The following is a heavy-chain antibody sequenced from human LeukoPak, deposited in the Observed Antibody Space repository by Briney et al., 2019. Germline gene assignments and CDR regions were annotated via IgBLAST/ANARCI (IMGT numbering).Heavy chain of an antibody. V-gene: IGHV1-18*01. Sequence: ASVKVSCKTSGYTFNSYGISWVRQAPGQGLEWMGWISAYNGNTNYAQKFQGRLPMTTDTSTSTAYMEMRSLRSDDTAVYYCARAEPLVATIFDYWGQGTLVTVSS. J-gene: IGHJ4*02. D-gene: IGHD5-12*01. CDR3: ARAEPLVATIFDY. CDR1: GYTFNSYG. CDR2: ISAYNGNT.